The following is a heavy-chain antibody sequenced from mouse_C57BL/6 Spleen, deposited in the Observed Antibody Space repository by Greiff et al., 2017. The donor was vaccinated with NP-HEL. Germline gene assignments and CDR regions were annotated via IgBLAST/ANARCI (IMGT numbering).Heavy chain of an antibody. Sequence: EVQLVESGGGLVKPGGSLKLSCAASGFTFSSYAMSWVRQTPEKRLEWVATISDGGSYTYYPDNVKGRFTISRDNAKNNLYLQMSHLKSEDTAMYYCASLIYYDYDGFAYWGQGTLVTVSA. V-gene: IGHV5-4*01. D-gene: IGHD2-4*01. CDR1: GFTFSSYA. J-gene: IGHJ3*01. CDR2: ISDGGSYT. CDR3: ASLIYYDYDGFAY.